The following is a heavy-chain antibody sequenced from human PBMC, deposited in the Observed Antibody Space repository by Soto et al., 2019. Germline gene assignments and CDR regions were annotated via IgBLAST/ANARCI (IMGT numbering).Heavy chain of an antibody. V-gene: IGHV1-2*04. Sequence: ASVKVSCKASGYTFTGYYMHWVRQAPGQGLEWMGWINPNSGGTNYAQKFQGWVAMTRDTSISTAYMELSRLRSDDTAVYYCARTTAYETSGYYYHTYWGQGTQVTVSS. CDR1: GYTFTGYY. CDR2: INPNSGGT. CDR3: ARTTAYETSGYYYHTY. J-gene: IGHJ4*02. D-gene: IGHD3-22*01.